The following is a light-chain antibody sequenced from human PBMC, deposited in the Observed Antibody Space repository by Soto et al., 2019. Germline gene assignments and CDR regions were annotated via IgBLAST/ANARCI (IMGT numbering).Light chain of an antibody. J-gene: IGLJ3*02. CDR3: SSFTSRDTLV. CDR2: EVT. Sequence: QSALTQPASVSGSPGQSITISCTGTSSDIGGYDFVSWYQQHPAKAPRLIISEVTNRPSVVSNRFSGSKSGNTASLTISGLQVEDEADYFCSSFTSRDTLVFGGGTKVTVL. V-gene: IGLV2-14*01. CDR1: SSDIGGYDF.